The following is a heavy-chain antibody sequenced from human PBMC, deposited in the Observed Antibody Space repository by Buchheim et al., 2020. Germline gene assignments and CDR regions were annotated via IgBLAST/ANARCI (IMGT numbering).Heavy chain of an antibody. Sequence: EVQLVQPGAEMKEPGESLKISCEGSGYTFDNYWIGWVRQMPGKGLEWMGIIYPGDSDTRNSPSFQGQVIISADKSTRTAYLQWNSLKASDTAMYYCARLGTDGYFFDHWGQGT. V-gene: IGHV5-51*01. J-gene: IGHJ4*02. D-gene: IGHD5-24*01. CDR1: GYTFDNYW. CDR2: IYPGDSDT. CDR3: ARLGTDGYFFDH.